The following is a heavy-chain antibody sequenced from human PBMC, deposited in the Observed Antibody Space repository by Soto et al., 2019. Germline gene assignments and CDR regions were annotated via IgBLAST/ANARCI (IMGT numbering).Heavy chain of an antibody. CDR1: GFTFNDYW. Sequence: GGSLRLSCAASGFTFNDYWMHGVRQAPGKGLVWASRIRSDGSGTNYADSVKGRFTISRDNAKNTLYLQMSSLRAEDTAVYYCARVPMAMAGMGIDYWGQGTLVTVSS. CDR3: ARVPMAMAGMGIDY. D-gene: IGHD6-19*01. V-gene: IGHV3-74*01. CDR2: IRSDGSGT. J-gene: IGHJ4*02.